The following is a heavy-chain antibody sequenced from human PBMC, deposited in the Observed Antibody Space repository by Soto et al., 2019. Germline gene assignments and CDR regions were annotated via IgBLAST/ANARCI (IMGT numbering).Heavy chain of an antibody. D-gene: IGHD3-22*01. CDR1: GGSISSYY. CDR2: IYYSGST. V-gene: IGHV4-59*01. CDR3: ARDYGWLGYYYGMDV. J-gene: IGHJ6*02. Sequence: SETLSLTCTVSGGSISSYYWSWIRQPPGKGLEWIGYIYYSGSTNYNPSLKSRVTISVDTSKNQFSLKLSSVTAADTAVYYCARDYGWLGYYYGMDVWRQRTTVTVSS.